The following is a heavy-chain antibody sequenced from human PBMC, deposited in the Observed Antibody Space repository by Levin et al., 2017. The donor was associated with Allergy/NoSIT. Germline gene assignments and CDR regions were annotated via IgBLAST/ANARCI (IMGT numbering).Heavy chain of an antibody. Sequence: SETLSLTCKVSGDSINDYYWSWIRQPPGKGLEWIGYVYYTGNTNYNPSLETRVTISLDTSRNQFSLKMTSVTAADTAIYYCAKFEGYGSGCSVTGLDPWGQGTLVTVSS. CDR3: AKFEGYGSGCSVTGLDP. V-gene: IGHV4-59*01. CDR1: GDSINDYY. D-gene: IGHD6-19*01. J-gene: IGHJ5*02. CDR2: VYYTGNT.